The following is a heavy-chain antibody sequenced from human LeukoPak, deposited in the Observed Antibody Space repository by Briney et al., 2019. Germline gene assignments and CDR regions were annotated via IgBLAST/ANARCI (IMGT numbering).Heavy chain of an antibody. CDR1: GFTFSSYA. D-gene: IGHD3-10*01. V-gene: IGHV3-23*01. Sequence: PGRSLRLSCAASGFTFSSYAMSWVRQAPGKGLEWVSAISGSGGSTYYADSVKGRFTISRDNSKNTLYLQMNSLRAEDTAVYYCAPPPFGAPHSTLFDYWGQGTLVTVSS. CDR3: APPPFGAPHSTLFDY. CDR2: ISGSGGST. J-gene: IGHJ4*02.